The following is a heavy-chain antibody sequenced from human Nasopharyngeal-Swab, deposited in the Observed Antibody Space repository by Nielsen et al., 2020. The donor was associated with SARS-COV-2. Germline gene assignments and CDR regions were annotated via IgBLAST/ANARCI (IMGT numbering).Heavy chain of an antibody. D-gene: IGHD6-19*01. CDR2: INHSGST. V-gene: IGHV4-34*01. CDR3: AREKQWLVLRWFDP. Sequence: SETLSLTCAVYGGSFSGYYWSWIRHPPGKGLEWIGEINHSGSTNYNPSLKNRVTISVDTSKNQFSLKQSSVTAADTAVYYCAREKQWLVLRWFDPWGQGALVTVSS. CDR1: GGSFSGYY. J-gene: IGHJ5*02.